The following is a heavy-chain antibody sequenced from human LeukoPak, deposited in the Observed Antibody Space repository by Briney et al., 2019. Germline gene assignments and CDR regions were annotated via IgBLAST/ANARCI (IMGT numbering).Heavy chain of an antibody. Sequence: GGSLRLSCAASGFTFSSYAIHWVRQAPGKGLEYVPTISSKGDNIFYANSVKGRFTISRDSSKNTVYLQMGSLRAEDMAVYYSGRVRISAARGYMDVWGKGTTVTVSS. J-gene: IGHJ6*04. V-gene: IGHV3-64*01. CDR3: GRVRISAARGYMDV. CDR1: GFTFSSYA. CDR2: ISSKGDNI. D-gene: IGHD6-13*01.